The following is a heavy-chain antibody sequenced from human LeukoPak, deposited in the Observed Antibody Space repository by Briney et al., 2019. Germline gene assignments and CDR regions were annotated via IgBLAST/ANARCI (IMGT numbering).Heavy chain of an antibody. V-gene: IGHV4-38-2*01. Sequence: PSETLSLTRAVSGYSISSGYYWGWIRQPPGKGLEWIGSIYHSGSTYYNPSLKSRVTISVDTSKNQFSLKLSSVTAADTAVYYCASGNCSSTSCYGYFNYYYMDVWGKGTTVTVSS. CDR3: ASGNCSSTSCYGYFNYYYMDV. CDR2: IYHSGST. CDR1: GYSISSGYY. D-gene: IGHD2-2*03. J-gene: IGHJ6*03.